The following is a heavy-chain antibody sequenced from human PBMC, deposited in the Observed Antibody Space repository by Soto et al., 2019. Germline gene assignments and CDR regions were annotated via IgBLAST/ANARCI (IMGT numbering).Heavy chain of an antibody. V-gene: IGHV3-23*01. Sequence: GSLRLSFAASGFTFIRYGMSWVRQAPGKGLEWVSAITGSGDSTYYADSVKGRFTISRDSSNNTVYLQMNSLRADDTAVYYCVKLRLELLYLDSWGLGALVTVSS. J-gene: IGHJ4*02. CDR1: GFTFIRYG. D-gene: IGHD1-7*01. CDR2: ITGSGDST. CDR3: VKLRLELLYLDS.